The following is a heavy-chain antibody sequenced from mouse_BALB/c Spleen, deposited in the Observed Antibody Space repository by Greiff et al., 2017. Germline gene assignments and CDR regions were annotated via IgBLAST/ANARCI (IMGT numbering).Heavy chain of an antibody. CDR2: IDPANGNT. CDR3: ARRDVRDD. J-gene: IGHJ2*01. D-gene: IGHD3-3*01. V-gene: IGHV14-3*02. CDR1: GFNIKDTY. Sequence: GQLQQSGAELVKPGASVKLSCTASGFNIKDTYMHWVKQRPEQGLEWIGRIDPANGNTKYDPKFQGKATITADTSSNTAYLQLSSLTSEDTAVYYCARRDVRDDWGQGTTLTVSS.